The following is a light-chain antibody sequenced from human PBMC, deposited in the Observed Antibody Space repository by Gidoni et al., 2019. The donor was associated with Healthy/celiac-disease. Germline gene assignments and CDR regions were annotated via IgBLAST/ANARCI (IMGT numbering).Light chain of an antibody. CDR2: AAS. Sequence: DIQMTQSTSSLSASVGDRVTITCRASQSISSYLNWYQQKPGKAPKLLIYAASSLQSGVPSRFSGSGSGTDFTLTISSLQPEDFATYYCQQNYSYPPGITFGPGTKVDIK. V-gene: IGKV1-39*01. CDR1: QSISSY. J-gene: IGKJ3*01. CDR3: QQNYSYPPGIT.